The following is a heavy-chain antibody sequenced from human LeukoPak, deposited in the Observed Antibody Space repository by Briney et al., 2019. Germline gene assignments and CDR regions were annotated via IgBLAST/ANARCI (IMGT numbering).Heavy chain of an antibody. V-gene: IGHV3-30*19. CDR1: GFSFNNYG. CDR2: ISNDGDNK. D-gene: IGHD6-13*01. Sequence: GRALRLSCAASGFSFNNYGLHWVRQAPGKGLEGVAVISNDGDNKYYADSVKGRFTISRDNSKNTLYLQMNSLRAEDTAVYYCARDRSWDDAFDIWGQGTMVTVSS. CDR3: ARDRSWDDAFDI. J-gene: IGHJ3*02.